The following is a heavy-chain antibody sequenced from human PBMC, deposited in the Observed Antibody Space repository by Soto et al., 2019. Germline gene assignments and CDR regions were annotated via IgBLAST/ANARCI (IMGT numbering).Heavy chain of an antibody. CDR2: IYHSGST. D-gene: IGHD3-10*01. Sequence: PSLTCAVSGGSISSGGYSWIWIRQPPGKGLEWIGYIYHSGSTYYNPSLKSRVTISVDRSKNQFYLKLSSVTAADTAVYYCARAWVVRGVRFDPWGQGTLVTVSS. CDR1: GGSISSGGYS. V-gene: IGHV4-30-2*01. J-gene: IGHJ5*02. CDR3: ARAWVVRGVRFDP.